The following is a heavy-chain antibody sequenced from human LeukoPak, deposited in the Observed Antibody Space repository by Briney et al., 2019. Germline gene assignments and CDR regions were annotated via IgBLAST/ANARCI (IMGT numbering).Heavy chain of an antibody. V-gene: IGHV4-30-4*07. J-gene: IGHJ3*02. CDR3: ARVTLTTTARAFDI. CDR2: IFDNENT. D-gene: IGHD1-14*01. CDR1: SGSITSGGKS. Sequence: PSQTLSLTCTVSSGSITSGGKSWSWIRQPPGKGLEWLGNIFDNENTVYNPFLRSRLTISLDTSKSQFSLKLTSVTAADTAIYYCARVTLTTTARAFDIWGQGTMVTVSS.